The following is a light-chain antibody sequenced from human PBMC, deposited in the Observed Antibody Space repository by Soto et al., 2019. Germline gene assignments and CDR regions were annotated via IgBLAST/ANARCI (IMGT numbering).Light chain of an antibody. CDR2: WAS. V-gene: IGKV4-1*01. CDR3: QQYYGTPLT. Sequence: DIVMTQSPDSLAVSLGERATINCKYSQTVLSDSNNKNYLAWYQQKPGQPPKLLIYWASTRQSGVPDRFSGSGSGPDFTLTIRSLQAEDVEGYYCQQYYGTPLTFGGGTKVEI. J-gene: IGKJ4*01. CDR1: QTVLSDSNNKNY.